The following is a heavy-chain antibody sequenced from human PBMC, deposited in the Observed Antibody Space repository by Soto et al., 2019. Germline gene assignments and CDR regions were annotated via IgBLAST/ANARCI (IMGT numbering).Heavy chain of an antibody. D-gene: IGHD7-27*01. CDR2: INPNSGGT. J-gene: IGHJ4*02. CDR1: GYTFTGYY. CDR3: ARDPKTSGGQHWAFNYFDS. Sequence: ASVKVSCKASGYTFTGYYMHWVRQAPGQGLEWMGWINPNSGGTNYAQKFQGWVTMTRDTSISTAYMELSSLRPEDAAVYYCARDPKTSGGQHWAFNYFDSWGQGTLVTVSS. V-gene: IGHV1-2*04.